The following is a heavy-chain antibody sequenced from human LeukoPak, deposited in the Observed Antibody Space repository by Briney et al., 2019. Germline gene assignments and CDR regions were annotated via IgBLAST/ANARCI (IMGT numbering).Heavy chain of an antibody. Sequence: SETLSLTCAVYGGSFSGYYWSWIRQPPGKGLEWIGEINHSGSTNYNPSLKSRVTISVDTSKNQFSLKLSSVTAADTAVYYCARARWLHYFDYWGQGTLVTVSS. J-gene: IGHJ4*02. CDR3: ARARWLHYFDY. D-gene: IGHD4-23*01. CDR2: INHSGST. V-gene: IGHV4-34*01. CDR1: GGSFSGYY.